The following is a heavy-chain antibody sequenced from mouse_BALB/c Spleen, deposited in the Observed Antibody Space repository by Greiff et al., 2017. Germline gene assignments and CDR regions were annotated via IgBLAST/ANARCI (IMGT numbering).Heavy chain of an antibody. D-gene: IGHD2-1*01. CDR2: IWGDGST. CDR3: ARRGNGSMDY. Sequence: VQLVESGPGLVAPSQSLSITCTVSGFSLTGYGVNWARQPPGKGLEWLGMIWGDGSTDYNSALKSRLSISKDNSKSQVFLKMNSLQTDDTARYYCARRGNGSMDYWGQGTSVTVSS. J-gene: IGHJ4*01. V-gene: IGHV2-6-7*01. CDR1: GFSLTGYG.